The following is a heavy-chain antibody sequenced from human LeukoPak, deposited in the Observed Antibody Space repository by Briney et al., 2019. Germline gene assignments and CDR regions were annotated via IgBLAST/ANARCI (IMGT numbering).Heavy chain of an antibody. V-gene: IGHV4-59*01. Sequence: SETLSLTCTASGGSINTYFWSWLRQPPGKGLEWIGYIYYSGSTNYNPSLKSRVTISVDTSKNQFSLKLSSVTAADTAVYYCARGVTGGWYGDFQHWGQGTLVTVSS. CDR3: ARGVTGGWYGDFQH. CDR2: IYYSGST. CDR1: GGSINTYF. D-gene: IGHD6-19*01. J-gene: IGHJ1*01.